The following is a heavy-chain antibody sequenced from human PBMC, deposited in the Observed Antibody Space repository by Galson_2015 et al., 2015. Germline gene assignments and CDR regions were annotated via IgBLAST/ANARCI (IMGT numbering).Heavy chain of an antibody. CDR2: ISWNSGSI. J-gene: IGHJ4*02. Sequence: SLRLSCAASGFTFDDYAMHWVRQAPGKGLEWVSGISWNSGSIGYADSVKGRFTISRDNAKNSLYLQMNSLRAEDTAVYYCARETLYGSEIGYWGQGALVTVSS. CDR3: ARETLYGSEIGY. CDR1: GFTFDDYA. V-gene: IGHV3-9*01. D-gene: IGHD3-10*01.